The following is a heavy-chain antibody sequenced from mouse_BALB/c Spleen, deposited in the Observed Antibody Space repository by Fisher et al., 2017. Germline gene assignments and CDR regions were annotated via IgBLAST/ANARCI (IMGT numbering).Heavy chain of an antibody. D-gene: IGHD3-1*01. J-gene: IGHJ4*01. Sequence: RFTISRDNPKNTLFLQMTSLRSEDTAMYYCARSGYPDYYAMDYWGQGTSVTVSS. V-gene: IGHV5-17*02. CDR3: ARSGYPDYYAMDY.